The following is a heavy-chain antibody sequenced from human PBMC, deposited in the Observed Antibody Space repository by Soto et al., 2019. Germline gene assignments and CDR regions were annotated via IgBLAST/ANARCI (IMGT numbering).Heavy chain of an antibody. CDR1: GGSFSGYY. CDR2: INHSGST. D-gene: IGHD2-2*01. J-gene: IGHJ6*02. V-gene: IGHV4-34*01. Sequence: PSETLSLTCTAYGGSFSGYYWSWIIPPPGKGVAWIGEINHSGSTNYNPSLKSRVSMSVDTSKNQFSMRLSSVTAADTAVYYCATLLGSHQHYYFGIDGWGQGTTVT. CDR3: ATLLGSHQHYYFGIDG.